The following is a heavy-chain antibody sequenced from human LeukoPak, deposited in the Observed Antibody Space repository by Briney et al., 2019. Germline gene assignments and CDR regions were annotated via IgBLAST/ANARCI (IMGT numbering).Heavy chain of an antibody. V-gene: IGHV1-18*04. CDR3: ARALEWYGSGSYYTGDY. CDR1: GYTFTGYY. CDR2: ISTYNGNT. D-gene: IGHD3-10*01. Sequence: ASVKVSCKASGYTFTGYYMHWVRQAPGQGLEWMGWISTYNGNTNYAQRLQGRVTMTTDTSTSTAYMELRSLRSDDTAVYYCARALEWYGSGSYYTGDYWGQGTLVTVSS. J-gene: IGHJ4*02.